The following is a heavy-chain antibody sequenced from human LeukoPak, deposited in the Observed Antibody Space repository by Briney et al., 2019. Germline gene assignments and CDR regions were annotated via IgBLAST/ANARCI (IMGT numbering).Heavy chain of an antibody. CDR3: ARGLRYFDWFFDY. CDR2: INPNSGGT. CDR1: GYTFTGYY. V-gene: IGHV1-2*02. J-gene: IGHJ4*02. Sequence: ASLKVSCKASGYTFTGYYMHWVRQAPGQGLEWMGWINPNSGGTNYAQKFQGRVTMTRDTSISTAYMELSRLRSDDTAVYYCARGLRYFDWFFDYWGQGTLVTVSS. D-gene: IGHD3-9*01.